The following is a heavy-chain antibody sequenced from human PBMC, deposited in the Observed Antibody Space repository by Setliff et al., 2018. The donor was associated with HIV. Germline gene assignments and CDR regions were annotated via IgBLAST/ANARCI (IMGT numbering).Heavy chain of an antibody. Sequence: HPGGSLRLSCAASGFTFSSYSMNWVRQAPGKGLEWVSVISSGGEIMFYADSVKGRFTISRDNSKNTLYLQMISLGADDTAVYYCAKSLLVAGNDYWGQGTLVTVSS. CDR3: AKSLLVAGNDY. CDR1: GFTFSSYS. D-gene: IGHD2-8*02. V-gene: IGHV3-23*01. CDR2: ISSGGEIM. J-gene: IGHJ4*02.